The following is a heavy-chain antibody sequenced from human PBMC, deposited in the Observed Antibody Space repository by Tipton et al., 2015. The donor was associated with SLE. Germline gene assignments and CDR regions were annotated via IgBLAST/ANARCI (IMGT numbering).Heavy chain of an antibody. V-gene: IGHV4-59*11. D-gene: IGHD1-7*01. CDR3: ARDYGYTPEEGGTRLALDI. CDR2: MYYSEST. CDR1: GASISGHY. Sequence: TLSLTCTVSGASISGHYWSWIRQTPGKGLEWIGNMYYSESTRYNPSLKSRVTISADTSKNEISLKLDSVTAADTAVYYCARDYGYTPEEGGTRLALDIWGPGTMVTVSS. J-gene: IGHJ3*02.